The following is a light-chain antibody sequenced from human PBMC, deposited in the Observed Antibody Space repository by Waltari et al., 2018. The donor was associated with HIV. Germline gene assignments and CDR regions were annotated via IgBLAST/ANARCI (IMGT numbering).Light chain of an antibody. V-gene: IGLV1-40*01. CDR3: QSYDSSLSVWV. Sequence: QSVLTQPPSVSGAQGQRVTIPCTGSSSNIGAGYDVPWYQQIPGTAPKLLIYGNSHRPSGVPDRFSGSKSGTSASLAITGLQAEDEADYYCQSYDSSLSVWVFGGGTKLTVL. CDR2: GNS. CDR1: SSNIGAGYD. J-gene: IGLJ3*02.